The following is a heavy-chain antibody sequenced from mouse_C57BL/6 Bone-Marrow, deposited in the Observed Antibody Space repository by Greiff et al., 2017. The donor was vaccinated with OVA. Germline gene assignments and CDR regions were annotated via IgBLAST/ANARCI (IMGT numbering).Heavy chain of an antibody. D-gene: IGHD1-1*01. CDR1: GYSITSGYY. V-gene: IGHV3-6*01. CDR3: ASRITPYWYFDV. J-gene: IGHJ1*03. Sequence: EVQLVESGPGLVKPSQSLSLTCSVTGYSITSGYYWNWIRQFPGNKLEWMGYISYDGSNNYNPSLKNRISITRDTSKNQFFLKLNSVTTEDTATYYCASRITPYWYFDVWGTGTTVTVSS. CDR2: ISYDGSN.